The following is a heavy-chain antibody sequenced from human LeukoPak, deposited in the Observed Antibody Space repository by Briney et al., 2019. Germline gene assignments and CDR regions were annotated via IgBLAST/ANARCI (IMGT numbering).Heavy chain of an antibody. J-gene: IGHJ4*02. D-gene: IGHD6-13*01. Sequence: GSLRLSCAASGFTFSSYDMHWVRQATGKGLEWVSAIGTAGDTYYPGSVKGRFTISRENAKNSLYLQVNSLRAGDTTVYYCARGRAAAGTVYFDYWGQGTLVTVSS. CDR1: GFTFSSYD. CDR2: IGTAGDT. V-gene: IGHV3-13*01. CDR3: ARGRAAAGTVYFDY.